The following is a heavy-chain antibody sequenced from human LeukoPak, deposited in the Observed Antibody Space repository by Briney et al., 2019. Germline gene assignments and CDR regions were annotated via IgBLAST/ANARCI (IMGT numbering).Heavy chain of an antibody. D-gene: IGHD2-21*02. CDR1: GYTFTGYY. CDR2: INPSGGRT. V-gene: IGHV1-46*01. CDR3: ASLRSGDYEGFDY. J-gene: IGHJ4*02. Sequence: ASVKVSRKASGYTFTGYYMHWVRQAPGQGLEWMGIINPSGGRTSYAQKFQGRVTMTRGTSTGTVYMELSSLRSEDTAVYYCASLRSGDYEGFDYWGQGTLVTVSS.